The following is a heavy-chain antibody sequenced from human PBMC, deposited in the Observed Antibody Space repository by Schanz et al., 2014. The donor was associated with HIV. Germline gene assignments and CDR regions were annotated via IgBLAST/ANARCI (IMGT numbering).Heavy chain of an antibody. D-gene: IGHD3-3*01. V-gene: IGHV3-23*01. CDR3: AKDGRGGDYDFWSGYEYNWFDP. J-gene: IGHJ5*02. CDR1: GFPFSNFA. CDR2: ISGSGGST. Sequence: EVQLLQSGGGLVQPGGSLRLSCVASGFPFSNFAMSWVRQDPGRGLEWVSAISGSGGSTYYADSVKGRFTISRDNSKNTLYLQMNSLRAEDTAVYNCAKDGRGGDYDFWSGYEYNWFDPWGQGNLVTVSS.